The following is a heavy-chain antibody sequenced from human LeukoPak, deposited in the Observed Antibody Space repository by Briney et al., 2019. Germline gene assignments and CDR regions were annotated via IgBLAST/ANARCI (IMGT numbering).Heavy chain of an antibody. J-gene: IGHJ4*02. CDR3: ARLAAAGTLYYFDY. CDR1: GFTFSSYS. D-gene: IGHD6-13*01. CDR2: ISSSSSYI. Sequence: GGSLRLSCAASGFTFSSYSMNWVRQAPGKGLEWVSSISSSSSYIYYAGSVKGRFTISRDNAKNSLYLQMNSLRAEDTAVYYCARLAAAGTLYYFDYWGQGTLVTVSS. V-gene: IGHV3-21*01.